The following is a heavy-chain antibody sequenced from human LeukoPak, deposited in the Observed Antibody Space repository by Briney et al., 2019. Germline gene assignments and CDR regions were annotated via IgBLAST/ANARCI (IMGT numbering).Heavy chain of an antibody. CDR2: MDYSGTT. D-gene: IGHD1-26*01. J-gene: IGHJ6*03. CDR3: AREIVRATPPYYYYYMDV. Sequence: SETLSLTCSVSGGSIATITNYWGWIRQPPGKGLEGVVSMDYSGTTDYNPALKSRVIISVDTSKKQFSLILSSVTAADTAVYFCAREIVRATPPYYYYYMDVWGKGTTVTVSS. V-gene: IGHV4-39*07. CDR1: GGSIATITNY.